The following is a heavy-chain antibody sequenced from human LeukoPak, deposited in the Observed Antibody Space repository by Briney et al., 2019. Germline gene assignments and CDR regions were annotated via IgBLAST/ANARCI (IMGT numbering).Heavy chain of an antibody. Sequence: SETLSLTCTVSGGSISSYYWSWIRQPPGKGLEWIGYIYYSGSTNYNPSLKSRVTISVDTSKNQFSLKLSSVTAADTAAYYCASGRGSYDYWGQGTLVTVSS. CDR3: ASGRGSYDY. V-gene: IGHV4-59*01. CDR1: GGSISSYY. D-gene: IGHD1-26*01. J-gene: IGHJ4*02. CDR2: IYYSGST.